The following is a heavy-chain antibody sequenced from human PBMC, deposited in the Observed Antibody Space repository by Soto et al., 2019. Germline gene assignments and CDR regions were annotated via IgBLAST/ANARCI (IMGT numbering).Heavy chain of an antibody. CDR1: GGSVTNYY. D-gene: IGHD3-22*01. J-gene: IGHJ5*02. CDR3: ARDSSDSWYSPMDP. Sequence: SETLSLTCTVSGGSVTNYYWSWVRQPPGKGLEWIGYVYYTGRTNYNPSLGSRVIVSVDTSKNQFSLKLSSVTAADTAVYYCARDSSDSWYSPMDPWGQGILVTVSS. CDR2: VYYTGRT. V-gene: IGHV4-59*02.